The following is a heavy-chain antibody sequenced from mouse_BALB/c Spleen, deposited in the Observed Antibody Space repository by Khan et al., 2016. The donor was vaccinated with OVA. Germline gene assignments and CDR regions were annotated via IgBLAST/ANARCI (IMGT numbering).Heavy chain of an antibody. CDR1: GYIFTNYW. V-gene: IGHV1-76*01. D-gene: IGHD3-2*02. CDR3: AREEALYYFDY. J-gene: IGHJ2*01. CDR2: IYPGTDNT. Sequence: QVQLKQSGAELVRPGASVKLSCKTSGYIFTNYWIHWVQQRSGQGLEWIARIYPGTDNTYYNENLKDKATLTADKSSSTSYMQLSILKSEDSAVYFCAREEALYYFDYWGQGTTLTVSS.